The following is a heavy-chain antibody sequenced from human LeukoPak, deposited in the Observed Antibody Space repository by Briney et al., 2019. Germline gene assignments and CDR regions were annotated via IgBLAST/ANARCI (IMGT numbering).Heavy chain of an antibody. V-gene: IGHV3-21*01. CDR1: GFTFSSYS. CDR2: ISSSSSYI. D-gene: IGHD3-22*01. Sequence: PGGSLRLSCAASGFTFSSYSMNWVRQAPGKGLEWVSSISSSSSYIYYADSVKGRFTISRDNAKNSLYLQMNSLRAEDTAVHYCAREREYYDSSGFSSDAFDIWGQGTMVTVSS. CDR3: AREREYYDSSGFSSDAFDI. J-gene: IGHJ3*02.